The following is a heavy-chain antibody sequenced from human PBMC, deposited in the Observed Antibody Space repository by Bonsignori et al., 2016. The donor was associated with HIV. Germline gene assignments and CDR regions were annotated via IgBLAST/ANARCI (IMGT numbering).Heavy chain of an antibody. D-gene: IGHD2-2*01. J-gene: IGHJ6*03. CDR2: INHSGST. Sequence: WIRQPPGKGLEWIGEINHSGSTNYNPSLKSRVTISVDTSKNQFSLKLSSVTAADTAVYYCARLVVPTAYLLYYYYYMDVWGQRDYGHRLL. V-gene: IGHV4-34*01. CDR3: ARLVVPTAYLLYYYYYMDV.